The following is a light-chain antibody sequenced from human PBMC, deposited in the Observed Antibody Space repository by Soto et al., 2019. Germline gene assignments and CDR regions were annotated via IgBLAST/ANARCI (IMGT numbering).Light chain of an antibody. CDR1: SSDVGSYNL. CDR3: CSYAGSSTYV. CDR2: EGS. V-gene: IGLV2-23*01. J-gene: IGLJ1*01. Sequence: QSALTQPASVSGSPGQSITISCTGTSSDVGSYNLVSWYQQHPGKAPNLMIYEGSKRPSVVSNRFSGSKSGNTASLTISGLQADDEADYYCCSYAGSSTYVFGTGTKLTVL.